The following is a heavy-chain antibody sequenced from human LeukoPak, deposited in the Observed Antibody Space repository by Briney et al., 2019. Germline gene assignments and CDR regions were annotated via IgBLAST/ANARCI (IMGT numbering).Heavy chain of an antibody. D-gene: IGHD1-26*01. CDR2: IIPIFGTA. V-gene: IGHV1-69*05. CDR1: GGTFSSYA. J-gene: IGHJ6*03. CDR3: ARSHLSGSDGYYYYMDV. Sequence: SVKVSCKASGGTFSSYAISWVRQAPGQGLEWMGGIIPIFGTANYAQKFQGRVTITTDESTSTAYMELSSLRSEDTAVYYCARSHLSGSDGYYYYMDVWGKGTTVTVSS.